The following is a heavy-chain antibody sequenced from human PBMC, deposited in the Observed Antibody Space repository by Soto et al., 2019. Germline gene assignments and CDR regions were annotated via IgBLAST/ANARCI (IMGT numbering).Heavy chain of an antibody. CDR1: GGYLSSYY. V-gene: IGHV4-59*08. CDR3: ARRYGDCFDY. D-gene: IGHD4-17*01. Sequence: PSVTMSLTCTVSGGYLSSYYWSWIRKPPGKGLEWIGYIYYSGSTNYNPSLKSRVTISVDTSKNQFSLKLSSVTAADTAVYYCARRYGDCFDYWGQGTLVTVSS. CDR2: IYYSGST. J-gene: IGHJ4*02.